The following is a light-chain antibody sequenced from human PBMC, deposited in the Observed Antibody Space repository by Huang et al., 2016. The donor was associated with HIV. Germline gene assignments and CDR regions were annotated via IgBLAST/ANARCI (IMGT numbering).Light chain of an antibody. Sequence: DIRMTQSPSSLSPSVGDRVTITCQASQDINNFLFWYQHKTGKAPYLLIYEASKLETGGPSRFSGSGSVTHIAITISSLQPEDVATYYCQQYDRLPITFGQGTRLEI. V-gene: IGKV1-33*01. CDR1: QDINNF. CDR2: EAS. CDR3: QQYDRLPIT. J-gene: IGKJ5*01.